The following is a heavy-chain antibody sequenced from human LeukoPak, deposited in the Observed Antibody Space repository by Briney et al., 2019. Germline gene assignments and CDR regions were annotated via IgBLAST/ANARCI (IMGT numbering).Heavy chain of an antibody. CDR1: GGTFSSYA. V-gene: IGHV1-69*13. CDR2: IIPIFGTA. CDR3: AEKYYDILTGYLPGRYYYGMDV. Sequence: SVKVSCRASGGTFSSYAISWVRQAPGQGLEWMGGIIPIFGTANYAQKFQGRVTITADESTSTAYMELSSLRSEDTAVYYCAEKYYDILTGYLPGRYYYGMDVWGQGTTVTVSS. D-gene: IGHD3-9*01. J-gene: IGHJ6*02.